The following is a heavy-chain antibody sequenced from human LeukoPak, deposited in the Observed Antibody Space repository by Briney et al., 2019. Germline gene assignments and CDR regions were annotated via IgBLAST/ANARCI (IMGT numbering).Heavy chain of an antibody. D-gene: IGHD4-23*01. CDR1: GFTFSSYA. CDR2: ISGSGGST. Sequence: PGGSLRLSCAASGFTFSSYAMSWVRQAPGKGLEWVSAISGSGGSTYYADSVKGRFTISRGNSKNTLYLQMNSLRAEDTAVYYCAKAPIYGGNSAILDYWGQGTLVTVSS. CDR3: AKAPIYGGNSAILDY. J-gene: IGHJ4*02. V-gene: IGHV3-23*01.